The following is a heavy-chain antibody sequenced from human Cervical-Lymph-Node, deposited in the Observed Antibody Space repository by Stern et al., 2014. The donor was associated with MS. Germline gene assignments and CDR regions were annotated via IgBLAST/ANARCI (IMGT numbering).Heavy chain of an antibody. CDR3: ARHRSLGATRDEDYHYYGMDV. CDR2: IYPADSDP. Sequence: VQLVQSGAEVKKPGESLKISCKGSGYNFTSHWIGGVRQMPGKGLGWMGIIYPADSDPRYRPSFQGHVTISADKSISTAYLHWSSLKASDTAMYYCARHRSLGATRDEDYHYYGMDVWGQGTTVIVSS. D-gene: IGHD1-26*01. J-gene: IGHJ6*02. CDR1: GYNFTSHW. V-gene: IGHV5-51*01.